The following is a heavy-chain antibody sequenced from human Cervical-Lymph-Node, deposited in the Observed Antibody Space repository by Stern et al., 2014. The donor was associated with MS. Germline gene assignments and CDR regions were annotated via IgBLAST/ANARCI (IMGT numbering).Heavy chain of an antibody. Sequence: VPLLESGAEVKKPGASVKVSCKASGYTFTGYYMHWVRQAPGQGLEWIGRINPNTGGPNYAKKFQGRVPLTRDTSISTAYMELSRLRSDDTAVYYCAKEAAMAVAGTGVDYWGQGTLVTVSS. CDR3: AKEAAMAVAGTGVDY. J-gene: IGHJ4*02. CDR1: GYTFTGYY. D-gene: IGHD6-19*01. CDR2: INPNTGGP. V-gene: IGHV1-2*06.